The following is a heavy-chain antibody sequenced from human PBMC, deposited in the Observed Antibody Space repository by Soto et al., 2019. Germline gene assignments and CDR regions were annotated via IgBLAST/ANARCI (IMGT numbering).Heavy chain of an antibody. D-gene: IGHD2-21*01. J-gene: IGHJ4*02. CDR3: VLSIGNPSLWY. V-gene: IGHV4-4*02. Sequence: QVQLQESGPGLVKPSGTLSLTCAVSGGSISSSNWWSWVRQPPGKGLEWIGEIYPSGSTNYNPPLKCRVTTSVDKSKNQFSLKLSSVTAADTAVYYCVLSIGNPSLWYWGQGTLVTVSS. CDR2: IYPSGST. CDR1: GGSISSSNW.